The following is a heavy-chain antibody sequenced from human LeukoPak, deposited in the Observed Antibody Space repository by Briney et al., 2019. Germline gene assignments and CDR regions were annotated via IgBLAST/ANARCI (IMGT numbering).Heavy chain of an antibody. J-gene: IGHJ6*03. V-gene: IGHV1-46*01. D-gene: IGHD1-7*01. CDR2: INPSGGST. CDR3: ARGRPSANFNWNSGFYMDV. Sequence: ASLKVSWKASGYTFTSYFLHWVRQAPGQGLEWMGMINPSGGSTSYAQKFQGRVTMTRDMSTSTVYMELSSLRSEDTALYYCARGRPSANFNWNSGFYMDVWGKGTTVTVSS. CDR1: GYTFTSYF.